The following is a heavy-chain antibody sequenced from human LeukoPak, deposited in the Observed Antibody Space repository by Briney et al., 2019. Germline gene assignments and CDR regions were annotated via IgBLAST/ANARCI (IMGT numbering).Heavy chain of an antibody. CDR3: AKDMRGSGRYPFDY. D-gene: IGHD6-19*01. V-gene: IGHV3-23*01. Sequence: GGPLTLSCAPSGFNFSTYAMTWVRQAPRNGLHWVSGISGSGGNTYYAASWKGRFTISRDNSKNTLYLKMNSLRAEDPAVYSCAKDMRGSGRYPFDYWGQGTLVTVSS. CDR2: ISGSGGNT. CDR1: GFNFSTYA. J-gene: IGHJ4*02.